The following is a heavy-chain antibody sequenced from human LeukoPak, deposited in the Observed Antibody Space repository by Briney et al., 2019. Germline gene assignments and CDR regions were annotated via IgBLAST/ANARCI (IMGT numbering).Heavy chain of an antibody. V-gene: IGHV3-53*01. Sequence: GGSLRLSCAASGFTLSTYYMNWVRQAPGKGLEWVSIIYSGGTTYYADSVKGRSTISRDTSKNTLSLQMNSLRAEDTAVYFCARVGDHFHWNLDLWGRGTLVTVSS. CDR3: ARVGDHFHWNLDL. CDR2: IYSGGTT. J-gene: IGHJ2*01. CDR1: GFTLSTYY. D-gene: IGHD3-3*02.